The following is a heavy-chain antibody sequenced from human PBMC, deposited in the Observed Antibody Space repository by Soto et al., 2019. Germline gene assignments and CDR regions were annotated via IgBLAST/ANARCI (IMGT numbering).Heavy chain of an antibody. Sequence: GGSLRLSCTASGFTFDDYAMSWFRKAPGKGLEWVGFIRSKVYVGTTEYAASVKGRFTISRDDSKSIAYLQMNSLKTEDTAVYYCSRVTYDSRGYYVNYYGVDVWGQGTTVTVSS. J-gene: IGHJ6*02. CDR2: IRSKVYVGTT. CDR3: SRVTYDSRGYYVNYYGVDV. CDR1: GFTFDDYA. D-gene: IGHD3-22*01. V-gene: IGHV3-49*03.